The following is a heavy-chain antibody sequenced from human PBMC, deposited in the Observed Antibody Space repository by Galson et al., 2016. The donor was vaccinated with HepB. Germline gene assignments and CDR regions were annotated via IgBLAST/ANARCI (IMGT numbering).Heavy chain of an antibody. V-gene: IGHV3-73*01. CDR3: TRHLNPGYSSSWYFWFDP. D-gene: IGHD6-13*01. Sequence: SLRLSCAVSGLTFSGSAMHWVRQASGKGLEWVGHIRSKASNYATAYAASVKGRFTISRDDSKNTAYLQMNSLKTEDTAVYYCTRHLNPGYSSSWYFWFDPWGQGTLVTVSS. J-gene: IGHJ5*02. CDR1: GLTFSGSA. CDR2: IRSKASNYAT.